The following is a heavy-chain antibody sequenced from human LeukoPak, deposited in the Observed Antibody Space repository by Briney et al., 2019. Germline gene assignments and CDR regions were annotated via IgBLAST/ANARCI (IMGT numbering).Heavy chain of an antibody. D-gene: IGHD2-8*02. J-gene: IGHJ6*04. Sequence: SETLSLTCTVSNGSISNYYWNWIRQAPGKGLEWIGFVDHSETTDHNPSLKSRVIIAVDMSKNQFSLRLNAVTAADTAVYYCARGACTGPNCRISPMDVWGKGTTVTVSS. V-gene: IGHV4-59*01. CDR2: VDHSETT. CDR3: ARGACTGPNCRISPMDV. CDR1: NGSISNYY.